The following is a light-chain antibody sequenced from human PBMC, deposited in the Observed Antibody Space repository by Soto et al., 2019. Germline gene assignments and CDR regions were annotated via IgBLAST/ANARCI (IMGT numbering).Light chain of an antibody. CDR3: QQYYSSPPT. V-gene: IGKV4-1*01. J-gene: IGKJ1*01. CDR1: QSVLYRSNSKNY. Sequence: DIVVTQSPESLAVSVGERATINCESSQSVLYRSNSKNYLAWYQQKPGQPPKLLIYWASNRESGVPDRFSGSGSGTDFTLTISSLQAEDVAVYYCQQYYSSPPTFGQGTKVEIK. CDR2: WAS.